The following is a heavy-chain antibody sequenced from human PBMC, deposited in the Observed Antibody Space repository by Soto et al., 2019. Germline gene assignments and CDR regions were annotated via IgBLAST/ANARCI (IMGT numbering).Heavy chain of an antibody. CDR3: AGDLGGYCSSTSCYPGAFDI. V-gene: IGHV1-18*04. CDR1: GYTFTSYG. Sequence: GAAVKVSCKASGYTFTSYGISWVRQAPGQGLEWIVWISTDKGNTNYAQNLQGRVTMTTDTSRTTAYMEMKSLRSDDTAVYYCAGDLGGYCSSTSCYPGAFDIWGQGTMVSVSS. J-gene: IGHJ3*02. CDR2: ISTDKGNT. D-gene: IGHD2-2*01.